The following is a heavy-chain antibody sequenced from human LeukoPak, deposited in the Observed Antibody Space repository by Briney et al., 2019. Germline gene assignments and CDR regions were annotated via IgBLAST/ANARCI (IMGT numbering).Heavy chain of an antibody. CDR1: GYTFTSYY. Sequence: ASVKVSCKASGYTFTSYYMHWVRQAPGQGLEWMGIINPSGGSTSYAQKFQGRVTMTRDMSTSTVYMELSSLRSEDTAVYYCARWTNYDILTGGRFDPWGQGTLVTVSS. V-gene: IGHV1-46*01. CDR3: ARWTNYDILTGGRFDP. J-gene: IGHJ5*02. CDR2: INPSGGST. D-gene: IGHD3-9*01.